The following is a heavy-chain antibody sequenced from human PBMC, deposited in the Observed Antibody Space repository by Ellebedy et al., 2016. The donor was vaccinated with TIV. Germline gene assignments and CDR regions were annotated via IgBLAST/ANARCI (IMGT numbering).Heavy chain of an antibody. CDR1: GFTFSSFS. CDR3: ARDEPTGLPFY. D-gene: IGHD5-18*01. J-gene: IGHJ4*02. CDR2: ISSSSSYI. V-gene: IGHV3-21*01. Sequence: PGGSLRLSCAASGFTFSSFSMNWVRQAPGKGLEWVSSISSSSSYIYYADSVKGRFTISRDNTKNSLDLQMNSLRAEDTAVYYCARDEPTGLPFYWGQGTLVTVSS.